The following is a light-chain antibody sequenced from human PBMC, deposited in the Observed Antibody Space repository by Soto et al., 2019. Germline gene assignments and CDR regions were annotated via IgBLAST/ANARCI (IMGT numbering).Light chain of an antibody. CDR2: AAS. CDR1: QDIGIY. Sequence: IQLTQSPSSLSASVGDRVTITCRASQDIGIYLAWYQQKPGKAPNLLIYAASSLQRGVPSRFSGSGSGTDFTLTIRSLEPEDFAVYYCQQRSNWPITFGQGTRLEIK. CDR3: QQRSNWPIT. V-gene: IGKV1-9*01. J-gene: IGKJ5*01.